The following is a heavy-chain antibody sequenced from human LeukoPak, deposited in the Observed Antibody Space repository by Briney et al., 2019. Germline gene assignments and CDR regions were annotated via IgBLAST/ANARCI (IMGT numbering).Heavy chain of an antibody. CDR2: ITSSSGYI. CDR1: GFTFSSYS. Sequence: GGSLRLSCAASGFTFSSYSMNWVRQAPGKGLEWVSSITSSSGYIYYADSVKGRFTISRDNAKNSLYLQMNSLRAEDTAVYYCARDIRYSSGWYDRDLDYWGQGTLVIVSS. CDR3: ARDIRYSSGWYDRDLDY. J-gene: IGHJ4*02. D-gene: IGHD6-19*01. V-gene: IGHV3-21*01.